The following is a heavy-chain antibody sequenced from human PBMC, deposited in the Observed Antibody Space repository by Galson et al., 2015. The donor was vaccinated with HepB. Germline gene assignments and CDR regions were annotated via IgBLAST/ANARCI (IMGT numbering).Heavy chain of an antibody. Sequence: SVKVSCKASGYTFTAYYMHWVRQAPGQGLEWMGRINPNSGGTYYAQKFQGRVMMTRDTSISTAYIELSRLRSDDTVVYYCARDSRPLRYYYDRSGYSLDYWGQGTLLTVSS. D-gene: IGHD3-22*01. CDR3: ARDSRPLRYYYDRSGYSLDY. CDR1: GYTFTAYY. J-gene: IGHJ4*02. CDR2: INPNSGGT. V-gene: IGHV1-2*05.